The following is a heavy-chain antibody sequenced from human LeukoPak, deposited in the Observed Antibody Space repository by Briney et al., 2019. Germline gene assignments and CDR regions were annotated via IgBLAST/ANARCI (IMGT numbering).Heavy chain of an antibody. CDR2: IYDSGST. CDR1: GGSISSGGYY. CDR3: ARDRPPLIDY. Sequence: PSQTLSLTCTVSGGSISSGGYYWRWIRQHPGKGLEWIGYIYDSGSTYYNPSLKSRVTISVDTSKNQFSLKLSSVTAADTAVSYCARDRPPLIDYWGQGTLVTVPS. D-gene: IGHD6-6*01. J-gene: IGHJ4*02. V-gene: IGHV4-31*03.